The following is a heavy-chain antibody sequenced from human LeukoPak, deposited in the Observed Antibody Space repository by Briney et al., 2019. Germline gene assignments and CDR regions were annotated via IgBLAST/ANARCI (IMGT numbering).Heavy chain of an antibody. V-gene: IGHV1-69*13. D-gene: IGHD5-12*01. CDR2: IIPIFGTA. CDR1: GGTFSSYA. Sequence: GASVKVSCKASGGTFSSYAISWVRQAPGQGLEWMGGIIPIFGTANYAQKFQGRVTITADESTSTAYMELSSLRSEDTAVYYCARVYSGYDKNYYYDMDVWGKGTTVTVSS. J-gene: IGHJ6*04. CDR3: ARVYSGYDKNYYYDMDV.